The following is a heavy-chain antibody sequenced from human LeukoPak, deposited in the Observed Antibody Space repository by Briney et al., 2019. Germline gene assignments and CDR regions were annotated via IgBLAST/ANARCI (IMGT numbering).Heavy chain of an antibody. V-gene: IGHV4-31*03. CDR2: IYYSGST. D-gene: IGHD2-2*01. CDR3: ARGVVPAAQNYYFDY. CDR1: DGSISSGGYY. Sequence: SETLSLTCTVSDGSISSGGYYWSWIRQHPGKGLEWIGYIYYSGSTYYNPSLKSRVTISVDTSKNQFSLKLSSVTAADTAVYYCARGVVPAAQNYYFDYWGQGTLVTVSS. J-gene: IGHJ4*02.